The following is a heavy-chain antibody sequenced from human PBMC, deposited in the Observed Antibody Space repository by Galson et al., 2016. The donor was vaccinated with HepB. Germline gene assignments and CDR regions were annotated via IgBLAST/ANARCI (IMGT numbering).Heavy chain of an antibody. V-gene: IGHV4-39*07. J-gene: IGHJ4*02. CDR2: IYYSGST. CDR3: ARDGLGSATPFDY. CDR1: GGSVSSPSYY. Sequence: ETLSLTCTVSGGSVSSPSYYWGWIRQPPGKGLEWIGNIYYSGSTYYNLSLRGRVTISVDTSKNQFSLKVNSVTAADTAVYYCARDGLGSATPFDYWSQGTLVTVSS. D-gene: IGHD3-16*01.